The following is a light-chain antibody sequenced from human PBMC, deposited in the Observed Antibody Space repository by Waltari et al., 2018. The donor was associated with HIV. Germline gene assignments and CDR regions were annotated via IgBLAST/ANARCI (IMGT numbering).Light chain of an antibody. J-gene: IGLJ3*02. Sequence: QPKMTQAPSASKTPGQRITMSCSGSTSNIGNNFLYWYQQIPGAAPRLVMARNDQRPAGVPDRFSGTKSGTSAFLAITDLRLDDEATYVCASWDDNLRHWVFGGGTKLTVL. V-gene: IGLV1-47*01. CDR1: TSNIGNNF. CDR2: RND. CDR3: ASWDDNLRHWV.